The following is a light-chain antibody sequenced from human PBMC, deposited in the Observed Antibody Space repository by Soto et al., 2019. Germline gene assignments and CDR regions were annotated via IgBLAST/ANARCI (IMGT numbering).Light chain of an antibody. J-gene: IGLJ3*02. V-gene: IGLV2-8*01. Sequence: QSALTQPPSASGSPGQSVTISCTGTSSDVGGYNYVSWYQQHPGKAPKLMIYEVSKRPSGVPDRFSGSKSGNTASLTVSGLQVEDEDDYYCNSYAGSNNWVFGGGTKVTVL. CDR1: SSDVGGYNY. CDR3: NSYAGSNNWV. CDR2: EVS.